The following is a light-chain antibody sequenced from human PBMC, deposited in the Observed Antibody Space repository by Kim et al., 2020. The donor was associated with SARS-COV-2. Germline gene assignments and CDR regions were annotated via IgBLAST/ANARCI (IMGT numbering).Light chain of an antibody. CDR3: QTWGTGTWV. CDR2: LNNDGSH. Sequence: QPVLTQSPSASASLGASVKLTCTLSSGHSSYAIAWHQQQPAKGPRYLMKLNNDGSHSKGDGIPDRFSGSSSGAERYLTISSLQSEDEADYYCQTWGTGTWVFGGGTQLTVL. J-gene: IGLJ3*02. V-gene: IGLV4-69*01. CDR1: SGHSSYA.